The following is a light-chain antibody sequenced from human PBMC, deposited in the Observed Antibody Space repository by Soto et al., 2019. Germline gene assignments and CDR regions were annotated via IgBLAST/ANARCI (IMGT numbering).Light chain of an antibody. CDR3: QQFSSYPLT. CDR2: DAS. CDR1: QTVRNNY. Sequence: EIVLTPSPGTLSFSPGGRATPSCRASQTVRNNYLAWYQQKPGQAPRLLIYDASSRATGIPDRFSGGGSGTDFTLTISRLEPEDFAVYYCQQFSSYPLTFGGGTKVDIK. V-gene: IGKV3-20*01. J-gene: IGKJ4*01.